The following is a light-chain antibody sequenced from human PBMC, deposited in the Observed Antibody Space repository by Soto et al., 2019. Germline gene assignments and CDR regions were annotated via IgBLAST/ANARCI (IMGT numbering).Light chain of an antibody. V-gene: IGKV3-11*01. Sequence: ETVFTQSPATLSLSPGEGATLSRRASQSVSSYFAWYQQKPGQAPRLLIYDAANRATGIPARFSGSGSGTDFALTISSLEPEDFAVYYCQQRTNSWTFGQGTKVDIK. CDR2: DAA. CDR3: QQRTNSWT. CDR1: QSVSSY. J-gene: IGKJ1*01.